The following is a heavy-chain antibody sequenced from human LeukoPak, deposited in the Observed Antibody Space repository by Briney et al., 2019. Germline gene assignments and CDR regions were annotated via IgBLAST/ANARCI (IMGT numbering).Heavy chain of an antibody. CDR2: MNQDGSEK. J-gene: IGHJ6*02. Sequence: GGSLRLSCAASAFTFSDSWMSWVRQAPGKGLEWVANMNQDGSEKDYVDSVKGRFTISRDNARNSLYLQMGSLRAEDTAVYYCATYTHWVAGDVWGQGTTVTVSS. V-gene: IGHV3-7*01. CDR1: AFTFSDSW. CDR3: ATYTHWVAGDV. D-gene: IGHD3-16*01.